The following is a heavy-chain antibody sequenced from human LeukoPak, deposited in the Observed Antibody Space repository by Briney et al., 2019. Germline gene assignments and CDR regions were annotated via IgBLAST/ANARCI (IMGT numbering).Heavy chain of an antibody. V-gene: IGHV3-66*01. J-gene: IGHJ5*02. CDR3: ARGGIAAPLRGP. Sequence: GGSLRLSCAASGFTVTGNYMSWVRQAPGKGLEWVSIIYSGGNTYYADSVKGRFTISRDTSKNTVYLQMNSLRAEDTAIYYCARGGIAAPLRGPWGQGTLVTVSS. CDR2: IYSGGNT. CDR1: GFTVTGNY. D-gene: IGHD6-6*01.